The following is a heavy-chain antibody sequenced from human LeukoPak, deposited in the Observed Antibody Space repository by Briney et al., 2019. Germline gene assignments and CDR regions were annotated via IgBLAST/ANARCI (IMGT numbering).Heavy chain of an antibody. Sequence: ASVRVSCKASGYTFTSYGISWVRQAPGQGLEWMGWISAYNGNTNYAQKLQGRVTMTTDTSTSTAYMELRSLRSDDTAVYYCARVRQYYDYVWGSYRYDYWGQGTLVTVSS. CDR3: ARVRQYYDYVWGSYRYDY. J-gene: IGHJ4*02. CDR2: ISAYNGNT. V-gene: IGHV1-18*01. CDR1: GYTFTSYG. D-gene: IGHD3-16*02.